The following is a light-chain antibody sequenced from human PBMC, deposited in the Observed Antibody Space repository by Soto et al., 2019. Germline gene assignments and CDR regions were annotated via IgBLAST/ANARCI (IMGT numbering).Light chain of an antibody. Sequence: IKMSQSPSTLSASVKDRVTITCRASQSISSWLAWYQQKPGKAPKLLIYKASSLESGVPSRFSGSGSGTEFTLTVSSLQPDDFTTYYCQQYNIYPWTFCQG. CDR2: KAS. J-gene: IGKJ1*01. CDR1: QSISSW. CDR3: QQYNIYPWT. V-gene: IGKV1-5*03.